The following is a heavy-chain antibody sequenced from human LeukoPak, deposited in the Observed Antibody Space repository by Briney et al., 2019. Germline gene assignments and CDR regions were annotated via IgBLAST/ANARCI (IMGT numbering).Heavy chain of an antibody. CDR1: GYTFTGYY. CDR2: INPNSGGT. CDR3: ARNADDSDRGNYDFWSGYYYYYYYMDV. Sequence: ASVKVSCKASGYTFTGYYMHWVRQAPGQGLEWMGWINPNSGGTNYAQKFQGRVTITRDTSISTAYMELSRLRSDDTAVYYCARNADDSDRGNYDFWSGYYYYYYYMDVWGKGTTVTVSS. V-gene: IGHV1-2*02. J-gene: IGHJ6*03. D-gene: IGHD3-3*01.